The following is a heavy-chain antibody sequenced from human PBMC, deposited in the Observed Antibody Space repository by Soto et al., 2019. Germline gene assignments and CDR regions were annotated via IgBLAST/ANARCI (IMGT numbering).Heavy chain of an antibody. J-gene: IGHJ4*02. CDR3: ARRSTVTTGVFDY. CDR1: GFTFSSYA. Sequence: GGSLRLSCAASGFTFSSYAMHWVRQAPGKGLEYVSAISSNGGSTYYANSVKGRFTISRDNSKNTRYLQMGSLRAEDMAVYYCARRSTVTTGVFDYWGQGTLVTVSS. CDR2: ISSNGGST. V-gene: IGHV3-64*01. D-gene: IGHD4-17*01.